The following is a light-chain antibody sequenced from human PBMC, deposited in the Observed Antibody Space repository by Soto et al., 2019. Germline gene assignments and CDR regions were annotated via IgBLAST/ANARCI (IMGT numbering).Light chain of an antibody. Sequence: SYELTQPPSVSVAPEKTATFTCGGNNIGNKRVHWYRQKPGQAPVLLISYDSDRPSGIPERFSGSNSENTATLTISRVEAGDEADYYCQVWDIMTDNYVFGSGTKLTVL. CDR3: QVWDIMTDNYV. CDR1: NIGNKR. J-gene: IGLJ1*01. V-gene: IGLV3-21*04. CDR2: YDS.